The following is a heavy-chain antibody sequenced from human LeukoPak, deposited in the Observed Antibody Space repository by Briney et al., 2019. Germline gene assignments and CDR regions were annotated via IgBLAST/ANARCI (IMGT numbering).Heavy chain of an antibody. CDR2: IYYSGST. J-gene: IGHJ3*02. CDR1: GGSISSYY. D-gene: IGHD3-3*01. CDR3: ARGGGSSLLRFLEWSRGDAFDI. Sequence: KPSETLSLTCTVSGGSISSYYWSWIRQPPGKGLEWIGYIYYSGSTNYNPSLKSRVTISVDRSKNQFSLKLSSVTAADTAVYYCARGGGSSLLRFLEWSRGDAFDIWGQGTMVTVSS. V-gene: IGHV4-59*12.